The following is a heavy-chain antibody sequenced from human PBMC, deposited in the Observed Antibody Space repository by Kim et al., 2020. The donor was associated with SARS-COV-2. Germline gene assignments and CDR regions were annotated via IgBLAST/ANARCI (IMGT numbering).Heavy chain of an antibody. CDR2: IYYSGST. J-gene: IGHJ4*02. V-gene: IGHV4-39*01. D-gene: IGHD6-6*01. CDR1: GGSISSSTYY. CDR3: ATSYSSSSGRDY. Sequence: SETLSLTCTVSGGSISSSTYYWGWVRQPPGKGLEWIGAIYYSGSTYYNPSLKSRVTISVDTSKNQFSLKLSSVTAADTAVYYCATSYSSSSGRDYWGQGTLVTVSS.